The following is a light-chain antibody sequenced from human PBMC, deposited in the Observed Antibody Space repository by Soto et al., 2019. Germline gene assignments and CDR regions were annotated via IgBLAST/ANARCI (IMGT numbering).Light chain of an antibody. CDR1: QTISNH. CDR2: AAS. J-gene: IGKJ5*01. CDR3: QQSYTTPIT. V-gene: IGKV1-39*01. Sequence: DIQLTQSPSSLSTPVGDRVIITCRASQTISNHLIWYQQKPGRAPNRLVYAASSLQGGVPSRFFGGGSGTDFTLTIISLQPEDFATFYCQQSYTTPITFGQGTRLEIK.